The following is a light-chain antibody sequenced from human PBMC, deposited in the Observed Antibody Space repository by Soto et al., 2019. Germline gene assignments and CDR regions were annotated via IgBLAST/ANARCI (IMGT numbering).Light chain of an antibody. CDR3: QQSFSRPMYT. Sequence: DIQMTQSPSSLSASVGDRVMITCRASQTISTYLNWYQQKPGTAPKLLIYDASTLQSGVPSRFRGSGSGTDFTLTISNLQPEDFATFYCQQSFSRPMYTFGQGTK. V-gene: IGKV1-39*01. CDR2: DAS. J-gene: IGKJ2*01. CDR1: QTISTY.